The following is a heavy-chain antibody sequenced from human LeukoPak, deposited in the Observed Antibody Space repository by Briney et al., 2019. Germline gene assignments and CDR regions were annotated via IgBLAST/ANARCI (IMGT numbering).Heavy chain of an antibody. J-gene: IGHJ3*02. CDR1: GYRFTSYW. D-gene: IGHD2-2*03. Sequence: GESLKISWKGSGYRFTSYWIGWVRQMPGKGLEWVGSIYPGVSDTRYSPSFQGQVTILADKSISTAYLQWSSLKASDTAMYYCARLDIVVVPAADDAFDIWGQGAMVPAPS. V-gene: IGHV5-51*01. CDR2: IYPGVSDT. CDR3: ARLDIVVVPAADDAFDI.